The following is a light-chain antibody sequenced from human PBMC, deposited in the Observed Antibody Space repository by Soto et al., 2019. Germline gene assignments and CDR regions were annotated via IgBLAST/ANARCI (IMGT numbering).Light chain of an antibody. Sequence: QSVLTQPPSVSGAPGQRVTISCTGRSSHIGAGYDVHWYQQVPGTAPKLLIYGNNKRPSGVPDRFSGSQSGTSASLAITGLQAEEESDYYCQSYDSSLSGWVFGGGTKLTVL. J-gene: IGLJ3*02. V-gene: IGLV1-40*01. CDR3: QSYDSSLSGWV. CDR2: GNN. CDR1: SSHIGAGYD.